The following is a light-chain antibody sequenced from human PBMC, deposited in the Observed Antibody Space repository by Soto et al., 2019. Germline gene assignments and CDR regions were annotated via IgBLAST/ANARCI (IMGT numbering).Light chain of an antibody. Sequence: DTQMTQSPSTLSASVGDRVTITCRASQSISNWLAWYQQKPGKAPNLLIYFASTLQSGVPSRFSGSGSGTEFTLTITSLQPDDFATYYCQQYNSFVTFGQGTKVDIK. J-gene: IGKJ1*01. CDR1: QSISNW. CDR2: FAS. V-gene: IGKV1-5*03. CDR3: QQYNSFVT.